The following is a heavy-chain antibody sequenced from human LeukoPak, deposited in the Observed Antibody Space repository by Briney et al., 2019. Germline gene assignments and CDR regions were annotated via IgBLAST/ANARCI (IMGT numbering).Heavy chain of an antibody. CDR3: ARYTVVKDCFDY. CDR2: IYTSGST. CDR1: GGSISSGSYY. D-gene: IGHD4-23*01. Sequence: KPSETLSLTCTVSGGSISSGSYYWRWIRQPARKGLEWIGRIYTSGSTHYDPSLKSRVTISVDTSKTQCSLKLSSVTAADTAVYYCARYTVVKDCFDYWGQGTLVTVSS. V-gene: IGHV4-61*02. J-gene: IGHJ4*02.